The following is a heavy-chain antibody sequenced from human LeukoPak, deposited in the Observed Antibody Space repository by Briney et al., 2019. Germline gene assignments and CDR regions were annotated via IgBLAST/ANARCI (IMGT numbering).Heavy chain of an antibody. CDR1: GLTFSNAW. Sequence: KYGGSLRLSCAASGLTFSNAWMNWVRQPPGKALVCVGRVKRKSDGGTTDYAAQVKGRFTISRDGSKNTLYLQMNSLKTQHTAVYYCTTDAPYYFGSGTKTDAFDLWGQGTMVTVSS. J-gene: IGHJ3*01. CDR2: VKRKSDGGTT. V-gene: IGHV3-15*01. D-gene: IGHD3-10*01. CDR3: TTDAPYYFGSGTKTDAFDL.